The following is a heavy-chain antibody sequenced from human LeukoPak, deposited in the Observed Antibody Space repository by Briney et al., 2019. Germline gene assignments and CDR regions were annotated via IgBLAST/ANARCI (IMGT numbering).Heavy chain of an antibody. J-gene: IGHJ6*03. V-gene: IGHV3-48*01. Sequence: GGFLRLSCAASGFTFSSYSMNWLRQAPGKGLEWVSYISSSSSTIYYADSVKGRFTISRDNAKNSLYLQMNSLRAEDTAVYYCAREQQLGYYYYYYMDVWGKGTTVTVSS. CDR2: ISSSSSTI. CDR1: GFTFSSYS. D-gene: IGHD6-13*01. CDR3: AREQQLGYYYYYYMDV.